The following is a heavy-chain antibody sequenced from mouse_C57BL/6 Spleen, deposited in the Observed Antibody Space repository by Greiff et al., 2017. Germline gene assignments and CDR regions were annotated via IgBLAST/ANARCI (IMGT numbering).Heavy chain of an antibody. Sequence: VQLQQSGPELVKPGASVKISCKASGYAFSSSWMNWVKQRPGKGLEWIGRIYPGDGDTNYNGKFKGKATLTADKSSSTAYMQLSSLTSEDSAVYCCAREGTDLFAYWGQGTLVTVSA. J-gene: IGHJ3*01. CDR1: GYAFSSSW. V-gene: IGHV1-82*01. CDR2: IYPGDGDT. CDR3: AREGTDLFAY. D-gene: IGHD3-3*01.